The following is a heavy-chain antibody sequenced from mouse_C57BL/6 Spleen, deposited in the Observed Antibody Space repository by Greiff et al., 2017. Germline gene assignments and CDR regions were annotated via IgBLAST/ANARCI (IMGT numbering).Heavy chain of an antibody. Sequence: VQLQQPGAELVRPGTSVKLSCKASGYTFTSYWMHWVKQRPGQGLEWIGVIDPSDSYTNYNQKFKGKATLTVDTSSSTAYMQLSSLTSEDSAVYYCARRYYGSSHYFDYWGQGTTLTVSS. CDR3: ARRYYGSSHYFDY. CDR1: GYTFTSYW. J-gene: IGHJ2*01. D-gene: IGHD1-1*01. V-gene: IGHV1-59*01. CDR2: IDPSDSYT.